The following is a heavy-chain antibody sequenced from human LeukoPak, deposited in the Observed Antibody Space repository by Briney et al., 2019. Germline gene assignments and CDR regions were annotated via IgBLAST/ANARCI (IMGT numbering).Heavy chain of an antibody. Sequence: SETLSLTCTVSGGSISSGSYCWSWIRHPAGKGLEWIGRIYTSGTTNYNPSLKSRVPISVDTSKYKFSLKLSSVTAADTAVYYCAYRRWGSHYMDVWGKGTTVTVSS. V-gene: IGHV4-61*02. CDR2: IYTSGTT. CDR3: AYRRWGSHYMDV. D-gene: IGHD1-26*01. CDR1: GGSISSGSYC. J-gene: IGHJ6*03.